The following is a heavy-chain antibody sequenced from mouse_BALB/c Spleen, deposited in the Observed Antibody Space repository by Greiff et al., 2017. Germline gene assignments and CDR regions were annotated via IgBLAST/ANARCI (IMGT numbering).Heavy chain of an antibody. CDR1: GFTFSSYA. CDR2: ISSGGSYT. D-gene: IGHD2-10*01. V-gene: IGHV5-9-4*01. J-gene: IGHJ4*01. Sequence: EVHLVESGGGLVKPGGSLKLSCAASGFTFSSYAMSWVRQSPEKRLEWVAEISSGGSYTYYPDTVTGRFTISRDNAKNTLYLEMSSLRSEDTAMYYCARRAYSYAMDYWGQGTSVTVSS. CDR3: ARRAYSYAMDY.